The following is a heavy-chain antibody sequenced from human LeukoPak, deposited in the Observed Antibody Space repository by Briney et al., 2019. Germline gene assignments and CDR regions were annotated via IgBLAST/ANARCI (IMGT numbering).Heavy chain of an antibody. Sequence: GGSLRLSCAASGFTFSSYWMSWVRQAPGKGLEWVANIKQDGSEKYYVDSVKGRFTISRDNAKNSLYLQMNSLRAEDTAVYYCARAGCSSTSCYYYYGMDVWAKGPRSPSP. CDR1: GFTFSSYW. V-gene: IGHV3-7*03. CDR3: ARAGCSSTSCYYYYGMDV. CDR2: IKQDGSEK. D-gene: IGHD2-2*01. J-gene: IGHJ6*02.